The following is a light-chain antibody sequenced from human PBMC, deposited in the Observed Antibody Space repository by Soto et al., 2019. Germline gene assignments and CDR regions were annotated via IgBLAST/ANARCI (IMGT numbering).Light chain of an antibody. CDR1: SSNIGNNA. Sequence: QSVLTQPPSVSKAPRQRVTISCSGSSSNIGNNAVNWYQQLPGQAPKIVIYYDDLLTSGVSDRFSGSKSGTSASLAISDVQSDDDADYYCAAWDDSLNAYVFGPGTKVTVL. CDR2: YDD. V-gene: IGLV1-36*01. CDR3: AAWDDSLNAYV. J-gene: IGLJ1*01.